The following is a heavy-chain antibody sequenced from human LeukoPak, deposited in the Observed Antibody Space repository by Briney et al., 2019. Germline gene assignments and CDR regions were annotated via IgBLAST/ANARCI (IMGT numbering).Heavy chain of an antibody. CDR1: GFTFNTYW. CDR2: MNVDGTLR. CDR3: AKDDPVLNY. V-gene: IGHV3-74*01. Sequence: GGSLRLSCVASGFTFNTYWMHWVRQAPGKGLVWVSRMNVDGTLRTYADFVKGRFTISRDNSKNTLYLQMNSLRAEDTAAYYCAKDDPVLNYWGQGTLVTVSS. D-gene: IGHD2-8*01. J-gene: IGHJ4*02.